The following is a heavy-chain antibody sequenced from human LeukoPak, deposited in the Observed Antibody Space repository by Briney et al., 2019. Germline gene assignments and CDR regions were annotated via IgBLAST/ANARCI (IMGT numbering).Heavy chain of an antibody. V-gene: IGHV3-74*01. CDR1: GFTFSSYW. Sequence: GGSLRLSCAASGFTFSSYWMHWVRQAPGKGLVWVSRINSDGSSTSYADSVKGRFTISRDNAKNTLYLQMNSLRAEDTAVYYCARVGDDSSGYFPDYFDLWGQGTLVTVSS. CDR3: ARVGDDSSGYFPDYFDL. D-gene: IGHD3-22*01. CDR2: INSDGSST. J-gene: IGHJ4*02.